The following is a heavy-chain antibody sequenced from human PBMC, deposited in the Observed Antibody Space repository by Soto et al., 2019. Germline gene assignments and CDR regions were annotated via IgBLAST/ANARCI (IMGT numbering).Heavy chain of an antibody. CDR2: IYYSGST. V-gene: IGHV4-30-4*01. D-gene: IGHD3-22*01. J-gene: IGHJ5*02. Sequence: QVQLQESGPGLVKPSQTLSLTCTVSGGSISSGDYYWSWIRQPPVKGLEWIGYIYYSGSTYYNPSLKSRVTITVDTSKNQFSLKLSSVTSADTAVYYCARDLDRENWFDPWGQGTLVTVSS. CDR3: ARDLDRENWFDP. CDR1: GGSISSGDYY.